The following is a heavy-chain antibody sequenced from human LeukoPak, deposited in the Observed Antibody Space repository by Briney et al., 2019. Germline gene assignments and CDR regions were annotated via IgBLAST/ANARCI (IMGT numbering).Heavy chain of an antibody. CDR2: IYYSGST. CDR3: ARHPDDYVWGSYRPNWFDP. V-gene: IGHV4-39*01. Sequence: PSETLSLTCTVTGGSISSSSYYWGWIRQPPGKGLEWIGSIYYSGSTHYNPSLKSRVTISVDTSKNQFSLKLSSVTAADTAVYYCARHPDDYVWGSYRPNWFDPWGQGTLVTVSS. D-gene: IGHD3-16*02. J-gene: IGHJ5*02. CDR1: GGSISSSSYY.